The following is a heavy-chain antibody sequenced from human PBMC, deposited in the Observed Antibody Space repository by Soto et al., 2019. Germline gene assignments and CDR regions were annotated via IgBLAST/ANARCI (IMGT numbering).Heavy chain of an antibody. V-gene: IGHV1-69*06. Sequence: SSVKVSCKASGGTFSSYAISWVRQAPGQGLEWMGGIIPIFGTANYAQKFQGRVTITADKSTSTAYMELSSLRAEDTAVDYGARDRSFRGGYCSSTSCRYYYYYGMDVWG. CDR1: GGTFSSYA. CDR2: IIPIFGTA. J-gene: IGHJ6*02. D-gene: IGHD2-2*01. CDR3: ARDRSFRGGYCSSTSCRYYYYYGMDV.